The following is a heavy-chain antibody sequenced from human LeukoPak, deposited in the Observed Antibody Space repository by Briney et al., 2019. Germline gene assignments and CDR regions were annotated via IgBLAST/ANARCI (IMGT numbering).Heavy chain of an antibody. CDR1: GFSFSNYA. CDR3: AKDRDQRTQNYYYYYGMDV. V-gene: IGHV3-23*01. CDR2: TSGSGRRT. J-gene: IGHJ6*02. Sequence: PGGSLRLSCAASGFSFSNYAMTWVRQAPGKGPEWVSGTSGSGRRTNYADSVKGRFTISRDNSKNTLYLQMNSLRVEDTAVYYCAKDRDQRTQNYYYYYGMDVWGQGTTVTVSS. D-gene: IGHD2-2*01.